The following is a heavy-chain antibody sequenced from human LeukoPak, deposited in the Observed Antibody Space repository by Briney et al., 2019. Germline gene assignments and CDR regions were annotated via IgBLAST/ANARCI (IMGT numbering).Heavy chain of an antibody. V-gene: IGHV1-2*02. J-gene: IGHJ4*02. D-gene: IGHD2-15*01. CDR3: AREGNGLLSKDLDY. CDR2: INPRDGGT. Sequence: GASVKVSCKGSGYTFTDYYLHWVRQAPGQGLEWVGYINPRDGGTSSPPNFRGRVTMTTDASSGTVYMELSRLTSDDTAIYYCAREGNGLLSKDLDYWGQGTLVTVSS. CDR1: GYTFTDYY.